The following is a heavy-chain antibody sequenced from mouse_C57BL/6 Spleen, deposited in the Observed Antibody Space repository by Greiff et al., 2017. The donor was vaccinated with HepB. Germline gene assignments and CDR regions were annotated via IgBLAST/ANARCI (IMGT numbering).Heavy chain of an antibody. CDR1: GYTFTDYY. CDR2: INPNNGGT. D-gene: IGHD2-1*01. V-gene: IGHV1-26*01. Sequence: EVQLQQSGPELVKPGASVKISCKASGYTFTDYYMNWVKQSHGKSLEWIGDINPNNGGTSYNQKFKGKATLTVDKSSSTAYMELRSLTSEDSAVYYCARNYPDWYFDVWGTGTTVTVSS. CDR3: ARNYPDWYFDV. J-gene: IGHJ1*03.